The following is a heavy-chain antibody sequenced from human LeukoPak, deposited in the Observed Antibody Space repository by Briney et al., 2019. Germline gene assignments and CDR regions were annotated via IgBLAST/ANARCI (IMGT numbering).Heavy chain of an antibody. CDR2: IKIKTDGGTV. J-gene: IGHJ4*02. CDR1: GFTFSNAW. Sequence: GGSLRLSCAASGFTFSNAWMSWVRQAPGKGLEWVGRIKIKTDGGTVEYGAPVKGRFTISRDDSKNTLYLQMGSLRAEDMAVYYCARFDTAMASFDYWGQGTLVTVSS. V-gene: IGHV3-15*01. CDR3: ARFDTAMASFDY. D-gene: IGHD5-18*01.